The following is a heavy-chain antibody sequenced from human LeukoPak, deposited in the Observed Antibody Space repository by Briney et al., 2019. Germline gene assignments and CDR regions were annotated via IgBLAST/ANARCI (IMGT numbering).Heavy chain of an antibody. CDR2: MYLSGTT. V-gene: IGHV4-4*02. CDR1: GDSINSLDL. CDR3: ARRRKDSGRCFDY. Sequence: SETLSLTCTVSGDSINSLDLWSWVRQPPGKGLEWIGEMYLSGTTHSNPSVKSRVTISIDKSKNQFFLNLSSVTAADTAVYYCARRRKDSGRCFDYWGQGTLVTVSS. D-gene: IGHD1-26*01. J-gene: IGHJ4*02.